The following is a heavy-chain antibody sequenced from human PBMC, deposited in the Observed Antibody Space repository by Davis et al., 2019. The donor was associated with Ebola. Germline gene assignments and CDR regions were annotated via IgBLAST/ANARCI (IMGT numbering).Heavy chain of an antibody. J-gene: IGHJ3*02. Sequence: ASVKVSCKASVYSFPSYGISWVRQAPGQGLEWMGWISAYNGNTNYTQKLQGRVTMTRDTSTSTAYMELRSLRSDDTAVYYCARVSVLDAFDMWGQGTMVTVSS. CDR2: ISAYNGNT. V-gene: IGHV1-18*01. D-gene: IGHD2/OR15-2a*01. CDR1: VYSFPSYG. CDR3: ARVSVLDAFDM.